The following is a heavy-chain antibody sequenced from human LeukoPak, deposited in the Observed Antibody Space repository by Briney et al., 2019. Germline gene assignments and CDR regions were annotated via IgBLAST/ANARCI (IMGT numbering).Heavy chain of an antibody. V-gene: IGHV3-74*01. D-gene: IGHD3-10*01. CDR1: EFTFSSYW. CDR2: INSVGSST. Sequence: GGSLRLSCAASEFTFSSYWMHWVRQAPGKGLVWVSRINSVGSSTNYADSVKGRFTISRDNAKNTLYLQMNSLRAEDTAVFYCAREAYYGSGTQTDAFDMWGQGTMVTVS. CDR3: AREAYYGSGTQTDAFDM. J-gene: IGHJ3*02.